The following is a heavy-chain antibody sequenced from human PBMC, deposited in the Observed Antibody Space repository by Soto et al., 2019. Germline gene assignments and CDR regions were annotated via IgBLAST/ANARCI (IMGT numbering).Heavy chain of an antibody. D-gene: IGHD3-22*01. CDR3: ARGADTPYYYDSSGYYFLDY. J-gene: IGHJ4*02. Sequence: SETLSLTCTVSGASVSSAHYFWSWVRQPPVKALEWIAYIYYSGTTHYNPSLKGRLAISIDTSKNQFSLKLTSVTAADTAVYYCARGADTPYYYDSSGYYFLDYWGQGTLVT. CDR2: IYYSGTT. CDR1: GASVSSAHYF. V-gene: IGHV4-30-4*01.